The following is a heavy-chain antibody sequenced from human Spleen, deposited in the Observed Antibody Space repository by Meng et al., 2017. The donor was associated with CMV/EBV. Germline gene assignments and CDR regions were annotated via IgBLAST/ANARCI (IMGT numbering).Heavy chain of an antibody. CDR2: IYHSGST. Sequence: SETLSLTCTVSGYSISSGYYWGWVRQPPGKGLEWIGSIYHSGSTYYNPSLKSRVTISVDTSKNQFSLKLSSVTAADTAVYYCARAAGFRITGKTDWFDPWGQGTLVTVSS. CDR3: ARAAGFRITGKTDWFDP. J-gene: IGHJ5*02. D-gene: IGHD1-20*01. CDR1: GYSISSGYY. V-gene: IGHV4-38-2*02.